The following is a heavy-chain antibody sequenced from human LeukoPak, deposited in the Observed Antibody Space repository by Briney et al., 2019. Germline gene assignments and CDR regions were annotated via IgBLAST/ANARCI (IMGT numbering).Heavy chain of an antibody. V-gene: IGHV3-23*01. CDR2: ISGSGGST. Sequence: GGSLRLSCAASGFTFSSYAMSWVRQAPGKGLEWVSAISGSGGSTYYADSVKGRFTISRDDSKNALYLQMNSLRAEDTAVYYCAKLFGYGQRFGGYWGQGTLVTVSS. CDR1: GFTFSSYA. CDR3: AKLFGYGQRFGGY. D-gene: IGHD5-18*01. J-gene: IGHJ4*02.